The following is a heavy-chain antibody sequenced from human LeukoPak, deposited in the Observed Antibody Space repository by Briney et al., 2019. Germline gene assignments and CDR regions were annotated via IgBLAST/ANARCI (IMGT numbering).Heavy chain of an antibody. J-gene: IGHJ4*02. CDR1: GFTFSSYS. Sequence: GGSLRLSCAASGFTFSSYSMNWVRQAPGKGLEWVSSISSSSSYIYYADSVRGRFTVSRDNAKNSVYLQMNSLRAEDTAVYYCARDKWLTTTHYFDYWGQGTLVTVSS. V-gene: IGHV3-21*01. CDR3: ARDKWLTTTHYFDY. CDR2: ISSSSSYI. D-gene: IGHD4-11*01.